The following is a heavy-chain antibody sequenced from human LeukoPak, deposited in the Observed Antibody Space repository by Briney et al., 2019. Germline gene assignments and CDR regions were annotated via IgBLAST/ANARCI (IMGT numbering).Heavy chain of an antibody. V-gene: IGHV3-30*04. CDR3: ARDRRLRGFYMDV. CDR2: ISYEGSNK. J-gene: IGHJ6*03. Sequence: GRSLRLSCAASGFTFSSYATHWVCQAPGKGLEWGAVISYEGSNKYYADSVKGRFTNSRDNSKNTLYLQMNSLRAEDTAVYYCARDRRLRGFYMDVWGKGTTVTVSS. CDR1: GFTFSSYA. D-gene: IGHD5-12*01.